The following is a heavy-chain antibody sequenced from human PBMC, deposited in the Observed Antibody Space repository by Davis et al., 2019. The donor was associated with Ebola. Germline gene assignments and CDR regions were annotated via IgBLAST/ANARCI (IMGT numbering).Heavy chain of an antibody. Sequence: GESLKISCAASGFTFSSYWMHWVRQAPGKGLVWVSRINSDGSSTSYADSVKGRFTISRDNAKNTLHLQMNSLRAEDTAVYYCARVARPRRLLRDYYYYMDVWGKGTTVTVSS. D-gene: IGHD1-14*01. CDR2: INSDGSST. J-gene: IGHJ6*03. CDR3: ARVARPRRLLRDYYYYMDV. CDR1: GFTFSSYW. V-gene: IGHV3-74*01.